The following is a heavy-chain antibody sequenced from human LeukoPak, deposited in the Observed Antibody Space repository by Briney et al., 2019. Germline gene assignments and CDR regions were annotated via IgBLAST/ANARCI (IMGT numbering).Heavy chain of an antibody. J-gene: IGHJ4*02. V-gene: IGHV3-7*01. CDR3: ARLFGGVTTFDY. Sequence: GGSLRVSCAASGFSFSPYWMSWVRQGPGTGLDWVASINPDGSGTSYVDSVKGRFTISRDNAQNSLYLQMNSLGAEVTAVYYCARLFGGVTTFDYWGQGTLVTVSS. D-gene: IGHD4-17*01. CDR2: INPDGSGT. CDR1: GFSFSPYW.